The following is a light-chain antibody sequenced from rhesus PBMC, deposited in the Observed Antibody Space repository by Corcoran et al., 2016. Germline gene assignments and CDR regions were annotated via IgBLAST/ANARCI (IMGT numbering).Light chain of an antibody. CDR3: LQHSNWPLT. V-gene: IGKV3-24*01. Sequence: EIVMTQSPATLSLSPGERATLSCRASQSVSSSLAWYQQKPGQAPRLPIYGASSRATGIPDRFSGSGSWTDFTLTIRSLEPEVVAVYYCLQHSNWPLTFGGGTKVELK. CDR2: GAS. J-gene: IGKJ4*01. CDR1: QSVSSS.